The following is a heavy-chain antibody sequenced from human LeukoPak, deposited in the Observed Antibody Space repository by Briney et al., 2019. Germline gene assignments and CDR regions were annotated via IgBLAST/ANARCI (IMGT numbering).Heavy chain of an antibody. CDR1: GGSISSYY. Sequence: PSETLSLTCTVSGGSISSYYWSWIRQPPGKGLEWIGYIYYSGSTNYNPSLKSRVTISVHTSKNQFSLKLSSVTAADTAVYYCARVTKTYYYYMDVWGKGTTVTVSS. J-gene: IGHJ6*03. D-gene: IGHD2-2*01. V-gene: IGHV4-59*01. CDR2: IYYSGST. CDR3: ARVTKTYYYYMDV.